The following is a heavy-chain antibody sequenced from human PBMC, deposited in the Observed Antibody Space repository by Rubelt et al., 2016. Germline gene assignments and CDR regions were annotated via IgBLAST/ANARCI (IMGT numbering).Heavy chain of an antibody. CDR2: ISSSSSYI. CDR3: AGGSGALNY. Sequence: EVQLVESGGGLVKPGGSLRLSCAASGFTFSSYSMNWVRQAPGKGLEWVSSISSSSSYIYYADSVKGRFTISRDNAKNALYLQMNSLRAEDTAVYYCAGGSGALNYWGQGTLVTVSS. D-gene: IGHD3-10*01. CDR1: GFTFSSYS. J-gene: IGHJ4*02. V-gene: IGHV3-21*01.